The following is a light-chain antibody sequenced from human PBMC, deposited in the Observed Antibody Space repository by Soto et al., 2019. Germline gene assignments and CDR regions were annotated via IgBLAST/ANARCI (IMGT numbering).Light chain of an antibody. CDR3: QQYYSTPQLT. CDR2: WAS. Sequence: DIVMTQSPDSLAVSLGVRATINCKSSQSILYSSNNKNYLAWYQQKPGQPPKLLIYWASTRESGVPDRFSGSGSGTDFTLTISSLQAEDVAVYYCQQYYSTPQLTFGGGTKVEIK. V-gene: IGKV4-1*01. CDR1: QSILYSSNNKNY. J-gene: IGKJ4*01.